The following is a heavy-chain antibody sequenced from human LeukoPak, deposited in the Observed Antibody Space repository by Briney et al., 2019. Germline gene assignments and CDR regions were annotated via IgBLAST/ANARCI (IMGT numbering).Heavy chain of an antibody. J-gene: IGHJ4*02. CDR3: ASSPVDTAMAHISFDY. D-gene: IGHD5-18*01. V-gene: IGHV3-11*06. CDR2: ISSSSSYT. Sequence: PGGSLSLSCAASGFTFSDYYMSWIRQAPGKGLEWVSYISSSSSYTNYADSVKGRFTISRDNAKNSLYLQMNSLRAEDTAVYYCASSPVDTAMAHISFDYWGQGTLVTVSS. CDR1: GFTFSDYY.